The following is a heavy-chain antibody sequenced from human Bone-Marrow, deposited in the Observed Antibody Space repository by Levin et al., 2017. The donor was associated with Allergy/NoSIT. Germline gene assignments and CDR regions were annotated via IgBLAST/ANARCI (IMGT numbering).Heavy chain of an antibody. CDR1: GFTFSSYA. J-gene: IGHJ4*02. CDR2: ISYDGSNK. Sequence: PGGSLRLSCAASGFTFSSYAMHWVRQAPGKGLEWVAVISYDGSNKYYADSVKGRFTISRDNSKNTLYLQMNSLRAEDTAVYYCAREGGRYDYVWGSYRYTGRFDYWGQGTLVTVSS. D-gene: IGHD3-16*02. CDR3: AREGGRYDYVWGSYRYTGRFDY. V-gene: IGHV3-30-3*01.